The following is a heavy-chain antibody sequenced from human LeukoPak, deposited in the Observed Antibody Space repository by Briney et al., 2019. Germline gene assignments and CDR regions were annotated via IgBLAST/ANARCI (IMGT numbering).Heavy chain of an antibody. Sequence: ASVKVSCKASGYTFTGYYMHWVRQAPGQGLEWMGWINPNSGGTNYAQKFQGRVTMTRDTSISTAYMELSRLRSDDTAVYYCARDLSPQWLATHDAFDIWGQGTMVTVSS. V-gene: IGHV1-2*02. D-gene: IGHD6-19*01. CDR1: GYTFTGYY. CDR3: ARDLSPQWLATHDAFDI. CDR2: INPNSGGT. J-gene: IGHJ3*02.